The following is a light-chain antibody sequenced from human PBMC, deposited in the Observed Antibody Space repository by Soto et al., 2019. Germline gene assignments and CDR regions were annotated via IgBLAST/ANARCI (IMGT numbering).Light chain of an antibody. Sequence: IVLMQFPGTLSFSPGESATLSCRASQSVSSSYLAWYQQKPGQAPRLLIYGASSRATGIPDRFSGSGSGTDFTLTISRLEPEDFAVYYCQQYGSSPPWTFGQGTKGDIK. CDR3: QQYGSSPPWT. CDR2: GAS. V-gene: IGKV3-20*01. CDR1: QSVSSSY. J-gene: IGKJ1*01.